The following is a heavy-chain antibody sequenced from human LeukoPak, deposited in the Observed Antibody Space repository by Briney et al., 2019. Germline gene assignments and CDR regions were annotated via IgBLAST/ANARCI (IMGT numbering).Heavy chain of an antibody. CDR1: GLNLSDHD. CDR2: ISNRGFST. V-gene: IGHV3-11*01. CDR3: ARNKRRFDQ. Sequence: GGSLRLSCSASGLNLSDHDMSWIRQTPGGGLYWVSYISNRGFSTYYADSAKGRFTISRDNPKNSLYLEMQSLRAEDTAMYYCARNKRRFDQWGQGTVVTVSS. J-gene: IGHJ4*02.